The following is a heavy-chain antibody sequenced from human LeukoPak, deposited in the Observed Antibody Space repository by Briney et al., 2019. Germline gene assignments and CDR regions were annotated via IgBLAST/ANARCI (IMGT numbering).Heavy chain of an antibody. J-gene: IGHJ4*02. CDR2: IRYDGSNK. V-gene: IGHV3-30*02. Sequence: PGGSLRLSCAASGFTFSSYGMHWVRQAPGKGLEWVAFIRYDGSNKYYADSVKGRFTISRDNSKNTLYLQMNSLRAEDTAVYYCAKNTAMVKAADYWGQGTLVTVSS. D-gene: IGHD5-18*01. CDR3: AKNTAMVKAADY. CDR1: GFTFSSYG.